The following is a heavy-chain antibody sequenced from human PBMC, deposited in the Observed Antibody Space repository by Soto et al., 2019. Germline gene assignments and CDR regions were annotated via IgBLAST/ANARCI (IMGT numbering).Heavy chain of an antibody. CDR2: IDPSDSYT. CDR1: GYRFTSYW. V-gene: IGHV5-10-1*01. J-gene: IGHJ6*02. CDR3: ARLPGYYYGMDV. Sequence: GESLKLSCKGSGYRFTSYWISWVRQMPGKGLEWMGRIDPSDSYTNYSPSFQGHVTISADKSISTAYLQWSSLKASDTAMYYCARLPGYYYGMDVWGQGTTVTVSS.